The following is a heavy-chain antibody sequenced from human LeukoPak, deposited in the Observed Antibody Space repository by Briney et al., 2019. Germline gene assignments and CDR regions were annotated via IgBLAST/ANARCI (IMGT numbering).Heavy chain of an antibody. CDR1: GFTFSSYS. D-gene: IGHD6-13*01. CDR2: ISSSSSYI. Sequence: GGSLRLSCAASGFTFSSYSMNWVRQAPGKGLEWVSSISSSSSYIYYADSVKGRFTISRDNAKNSLYPQMNSLRAEDTAVYYCARIPGIAAAGERGDPWGQGTLVTVSS. J-gene: IGHJ5*02. V-gene: IGHV3-21*01. CDR3: ARIPGIAAAGERGDP.